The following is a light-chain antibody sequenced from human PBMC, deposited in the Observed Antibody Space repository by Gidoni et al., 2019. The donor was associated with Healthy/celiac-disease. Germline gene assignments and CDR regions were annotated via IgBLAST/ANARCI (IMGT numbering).Light chain of an antibody. V-gene: IGLV1-40*01. Sequence: QSVLTQPPSVSGAPGQRVTISCTGSSSNIWAGYDLHWYQQLPGTAPKLLIYGNSNRPSGVPDRFSGSKSGTSASLAITGLQAEDEADYYCQSYDSSLSGYVVFGGGTKLTVL. CDR3: QSYDSSLSGYVV. J-gene: IGLJ2*01. CDR1: SSNIWAGYD. CDR2: GNS.